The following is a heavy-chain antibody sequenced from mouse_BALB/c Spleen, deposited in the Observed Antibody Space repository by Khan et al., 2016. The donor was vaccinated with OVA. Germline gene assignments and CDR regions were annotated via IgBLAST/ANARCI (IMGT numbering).Heavy chain of an antibody. Sequence: EVQLQESGPGLVKPSQSLSLTCTVTGHSITSEYTWNWIRQFPGNKLEWMGFISYSGNTSYNPSLKSRISITRDTSKNQFFLQLNSVTSEDTATYYCARKDYYDYDPFPYWGQGTLVTVSA. V-gene: IGHV3-2*02. CDR2: ISYSGNT. CDR1: GHSITSEYT. J-gene: IGHJ3*01. CDR3: ARKDYYDYDPFPY. D-gene: IGHD2-4*01.